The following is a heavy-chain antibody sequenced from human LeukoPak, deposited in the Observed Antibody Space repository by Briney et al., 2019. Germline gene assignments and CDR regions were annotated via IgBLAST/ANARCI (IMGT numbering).Heavy chain of an antibody. D-gene: IGHD3-10*01. CDR2: IYYSGST. CDR3: ASSYGSGSYYNLDY. Sequence: SETLSLTCTVSGGSISSYYWSWIRQPPGKGLERIGYIYYSGSTNYNPSLKSRVTISVDTSKNQFSLKLSSVTAADTAVYYCASSYGSGSYYNLDYWGQGTLVTVSS. V-gene: IGHV4-59*01. CDR1: GGSISSYY. J-gene: IGHJ4*02.